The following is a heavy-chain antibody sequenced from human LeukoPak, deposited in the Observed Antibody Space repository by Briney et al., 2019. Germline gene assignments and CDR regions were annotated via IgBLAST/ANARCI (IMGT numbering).Heavy chain of an antibody. V-gene: IGHV1-18*01. CDR1: GGTFSNYT. J-gene: IGHJ4*02. CDR2: ISAYNGNT. CDR3: ARGPRYYSDSSLYYFDY. Sequence: ASVKVSCKASGGTFSNYTITWVRLAPGQGLEWMGRISAYNGNTNYAQKFQGRVIMTTDTSTNTAYMELKSLRPSDTALYFCARGPRYYSDSSLYYFDYWAQGTLVTVSS. D-gene: IGHD3-22*01.